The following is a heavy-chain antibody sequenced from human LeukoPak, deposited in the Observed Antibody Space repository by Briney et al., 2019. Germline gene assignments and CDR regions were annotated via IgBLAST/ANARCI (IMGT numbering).Heavy chain of an antibody. CDR3: ARDRFGPRGHTTLSYNDY. CDR2: IYYSGST. D-gene: IGHD3/OR15-3a*01. CDR1: GGSISSSIYY. V-gene: IGHV4-39*07. J-gene: IGHJ4*02. Sequence: SETLSLTCTVSGGSISSSIYYWDWIRQPPGKGLEWIGGIYYSGSTYYNPSLKSRVTISVDTSKNQFSLKLSSVTAADTAVYYCARDRFGPRGHTTLSYNDYWGQGTLVTVSS.